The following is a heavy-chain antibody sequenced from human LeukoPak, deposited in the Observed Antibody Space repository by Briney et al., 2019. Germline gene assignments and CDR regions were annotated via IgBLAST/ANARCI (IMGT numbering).Heavy chain of an antibody. CDR3: ARTLQYYYDSSGYDDY. D-gene: IGHD3-22*01. V-gene: IGHV1-18*01. CDR1: GYTFTSYG. Sequence: ASVKVSCKASGYTFTSYGISWVRQAPGQGLEWMGWISAYNGNTNYAQKLQGRVTMTTDTSTSTAYMELRSLRPDDTAVYYCARTLQYYYDSSGYDDYWGQGTLVTVSS. CDR2: ISAYNGNT. J-gene: IGHJ4*02.